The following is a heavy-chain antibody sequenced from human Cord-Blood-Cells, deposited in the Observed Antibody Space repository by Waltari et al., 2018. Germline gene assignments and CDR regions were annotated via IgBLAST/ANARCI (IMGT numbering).Heavy chain of an antibody. V-gene: IGHV4-34*01. CDR1: GGSFSGYS. J-gene: IGHJ4*02. CDR2: INHSGST. Sequence: QVQLQQWGAGLLKPSEPLSLTCAVYGGSFSGYSWSWIRQPPGKGLEWIGEINHSGSTNYNPSLKSRVTISVDTSKNQFSLKLSSVTAADTAVYYCARGLTSGYYDSSGYDYWGQGTLVTVSS. D-gene: IGHD3-22*01. CDR3: ARGLTSGYYDSSGYDY.